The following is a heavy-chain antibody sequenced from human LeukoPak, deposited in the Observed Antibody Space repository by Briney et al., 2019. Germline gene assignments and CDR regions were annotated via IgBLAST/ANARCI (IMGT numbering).Heavy chain of an antibody. D-gene: IGHD4-17*01. CDR2: ISYDGSNK. CDR3: AINDYGDYGTFDY. V-gene: IGHV3-30-3*01. CDR1: GFTFSSYA. J-gene: IGHJ4*02. Sequence: GGSLRLSCAASGFTFSSYAMHWVRQAPGKGLEWVAVISYDGSNKYYADSVKGRSTISRDNSKNTLYLQMNSLRAEDTAVYYCAINDYGDYGTFDYWGQGTLVTVSS.